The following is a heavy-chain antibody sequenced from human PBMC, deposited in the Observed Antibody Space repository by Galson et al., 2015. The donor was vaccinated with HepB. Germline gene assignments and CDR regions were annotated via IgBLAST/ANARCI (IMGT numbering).Heavy chain of an antibody. D-gene: IGHD5-18*01. CDR3: ARDRGGYSYGRTSHPLDY. CDR2: ISSSSNYI. J-gene: IGHJ4*02. CDR1: GFTFSSYS. V-gene: IGHV3-21*01. Sequence: SLRLSCAASGFTFSSYSMNWVRQAPGKGLEWVSSISSSSNYIYYADSVKGRFTISRDNAKNSLYLQMNSLRAEDTAVYYCARDRGGYSYGRTSHPLDYWGQGTLVTVSS.